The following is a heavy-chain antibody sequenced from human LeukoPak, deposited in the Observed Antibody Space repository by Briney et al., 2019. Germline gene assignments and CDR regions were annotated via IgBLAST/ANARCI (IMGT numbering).Heavy chain of an antibody. CDR1: GYTFTSYY. D-gene: IGHD2-2*02. Sequence: GASVKVSCKASGYTFTSYYMHWVRQAPGQGLEWMGIINPSGGSTSYAQKFQGRVTMTRDTSTSTVYMELSSLRSEDTAVYYCARDCGSTSCYTGSGDYYGMDVWGQGTTVTVSS. CDR2: INPSGGST. CDR3: ARDCGSTSCYTGSGDYYGMDV. V-gene: IGHV1-46*01. J-gene: IGHJ6*02.